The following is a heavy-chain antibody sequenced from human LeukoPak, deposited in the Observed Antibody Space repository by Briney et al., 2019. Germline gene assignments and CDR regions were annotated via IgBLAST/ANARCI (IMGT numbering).Heavy chain of an antibody. Sequence: PSETLSLTCTVSGGSISSGGYYWSWIRQPPGKGLEWIGYIYYRGSTNYNPSLKSRVTISVDTSKNQFSLKLSSVTAADTAVYYCARFHPHIDYGGNSASRAFDIWGQGTMVTVSS. CDR3: ARFHPHIDYGGNSASRAFDI. CDR2: IYYRGST. CDR1: GGSISSGGYY. J-gene: IGHJ3*02. D-gene: IGHD4-23*01. V-gene: IGHV4-61*08.